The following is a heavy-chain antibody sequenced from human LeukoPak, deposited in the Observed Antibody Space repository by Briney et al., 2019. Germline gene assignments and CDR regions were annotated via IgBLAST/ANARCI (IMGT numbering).Heavy chain of an antibody. D-gene: IGHD1-14*01. Sequence: SETLSLTCTVSGGSISSGDYYWSWIRQPPGKGLEWIGYIYYSGSTYYNPSLKSRVTISVDTARNQLPLKLSSVTAADTAMYYCARDLAPSGADAFDIWGQGTMVTVSS. CDR2: IYYSGST. V-gene: IGHV4-30-4*08. J-gene: IGHJ3*02. CDR1: GGSISSGDYY. CDR3: ARDLAPSGADAFDI.